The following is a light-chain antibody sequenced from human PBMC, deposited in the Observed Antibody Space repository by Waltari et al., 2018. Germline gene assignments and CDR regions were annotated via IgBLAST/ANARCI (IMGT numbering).Light chain of an antibody. CDR3: SSFTRSSTFV. J-gene: IGLJ3*02. CDR1: SRDIGYYDC. V-gene: IGLV2-14*03. CDR2: EFS. Sequence: QSALTQPASVFGSPGQSVTPSCPGPSRDIGYYDCVSWYQQLPGKVPKLMIYEFSKRPSGVSNRFSGSKSGYTASLTISGLQAEDEADYYCSSFTRSSTFVFGGGTKVTVL.